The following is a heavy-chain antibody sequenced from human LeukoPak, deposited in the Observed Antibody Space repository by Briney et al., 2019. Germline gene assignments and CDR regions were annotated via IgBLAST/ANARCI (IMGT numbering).Heavy chain of an antibody. V-gene: IGHV1-58*02. D-gene: IGHD2-21*02. CDR3: STEGLAYCDGDCYS. J-gene: IGHJ5*02. CDR1: GFTFTSSA. CDR2: IVVGSGNT. Sequence: ASVKVSCKASGFTFTSSAMQWVRQARGQRLEWIGWIVVGSGNTNYAQKFQERVTITRDMSTSTAYMELSSLRSEDTAVYYCSTEGLAYCDGDCYSWGQGTLVTVSS.